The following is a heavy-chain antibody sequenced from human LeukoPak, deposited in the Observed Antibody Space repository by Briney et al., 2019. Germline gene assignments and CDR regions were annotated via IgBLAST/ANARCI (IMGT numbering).Heavy chain of an antibody. CDR2: ISTSDSTK. V-gene: IGHV3-48*03. J-gene: IGHJ4*02. Sequence: PGGSLRLSCAASGFHFASYEVTWVRRAPGKRREWGSYISTSDSTKYYPDSVKGRFTISRDNATNSLYLQMTSLRAEDTAVYYCARHRSYYDSGNYFDYWGQGTLVTVSS. D-gene: IGHD3-10*01. CDR3: ARHRSYYDSGNYFDY. CDR1: GFHFASYE.